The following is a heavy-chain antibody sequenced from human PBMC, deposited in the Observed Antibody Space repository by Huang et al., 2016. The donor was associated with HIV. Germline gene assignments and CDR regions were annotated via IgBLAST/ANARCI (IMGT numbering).Heavy chain of an antibody. D-gene: IGHD3-3*01. CDR1: GFTFSSYS. Sequence: EVQLVESGGGLVKPGGSLRLSCAASGFTFSSYSMNWGRQAPGKGLEWVSSISSSSIYIYYADSVKGRFTISRDNAKNSLYLQMNSLRAEDTAVYYCARAVPTPNRFGVGGFDYWGQGTLVTVSS. CDR2: ISSSSIYI. V-gene: IGHV3-21*01. CDR3: ARAVPTPNRFGVGGFDY. J-gene: IGHJ4*02.